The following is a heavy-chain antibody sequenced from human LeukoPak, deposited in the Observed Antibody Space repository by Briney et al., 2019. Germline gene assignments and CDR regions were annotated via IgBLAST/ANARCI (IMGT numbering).Heavy chain of an antibody. D-gene: IGHD3-22*01. CDR3: ARDYPAHYYDSSHDAFDI. Sequence: SETLSLTCTVSGGSISSSSYYWGWIRQPPGKGLEWIGSIYYSGSTYYNPSLKSRVTISVDTSKNQFSLKLSSVTAADTAVYYCARDYPAHYYDSSHDAFDIWGQGTMVTVSS. CDR2: IYYSGST. J-gene: IGHJ3*02. V-gene: IGHV4-39*07. CDR1: GGSISSSSYY.